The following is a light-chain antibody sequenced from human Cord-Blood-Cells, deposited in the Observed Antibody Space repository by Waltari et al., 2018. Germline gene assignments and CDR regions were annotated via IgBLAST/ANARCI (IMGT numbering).Light chain of an antibody. J-gene: IGKJ2*01. V-gene: IGKV1-27*01. CDR2: AAS. Sequence: DIRTTQSPSSLCASVEDSVTITCRASQGISNYLAWYQQKPGKVPKLLIYAASTLQTGVPSRFSGSGSGTDFTLTISSLQPEDVATYYCQKYNSAPYTFGQGTKLEIK. CDR1: QGISNY. CDR3: QKYNSAPYT.